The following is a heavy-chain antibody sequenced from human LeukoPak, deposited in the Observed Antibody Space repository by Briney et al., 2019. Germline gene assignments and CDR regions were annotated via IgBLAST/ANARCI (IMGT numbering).Heavy chain of an antibody. CDR2: TYYRSKWNY. CDR3: ATDAGTPDRSGAYSDAFDI. J-gene: IGHJ3*02. CDR1: GDSVSSNRAA. Sequence: SQTLSLTCAIPGDSVSSNRAAWNWIRQSPSRGLEWLGRTYYRSKWNYDYAVSVKSRITISPDTSKNQVCLQLNSVTTEDTAVYYCATDAGTPDRSGAYSDAFDIWGQGTMVTVSS. V-gene: IGHV6-1*01. D-gene: IGHD3-22*01.